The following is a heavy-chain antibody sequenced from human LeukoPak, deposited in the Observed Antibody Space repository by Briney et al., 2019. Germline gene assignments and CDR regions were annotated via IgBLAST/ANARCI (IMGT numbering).Heavy chain of an antibody. V-gene: IGHV3-11*01. CDR1: GFTFSDYY. J-gene: IGHJ6*03. CDR3: ARDPQYSSSWFYSHPYYMDV. D-gene: IGHD6-13*01. CDR2: ISSSGSTI. Sequence: GGSLRLSCAASGFTFSDYYMSWIRQAPGKGLEWVSYISSSGSTIYYADSVKGRFTISRDNAKNSLYLQMNSLRAEDTAVYYCARDPQYSSSWFYSHPYYMDVWGKGTTVTISS.